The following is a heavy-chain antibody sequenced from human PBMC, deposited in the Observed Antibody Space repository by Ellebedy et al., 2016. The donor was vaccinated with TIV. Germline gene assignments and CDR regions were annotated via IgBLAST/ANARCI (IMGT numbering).Heavy chain of an antibody. J-gene: IGHJ6*02. V-gene: IGHV3-30*02. Sequence: GGSLRLSCATSGFSVSGMHWVRQAPGQGLEWVAFVRSDETTKYYIDSVKGRFPISRDSSKNTLDLQMNSLRAEDTGVYYCVKGAYPVPTVMAVWGQGTMVTVSS. CDR1: GFSVSG. D-gene: IGHD3-16*01. CDR3: VKGAYPVPTVMAV. CDR2: VRSDETTK.